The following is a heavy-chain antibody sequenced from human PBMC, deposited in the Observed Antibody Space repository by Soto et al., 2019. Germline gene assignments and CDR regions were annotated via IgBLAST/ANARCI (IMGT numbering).Heavy chain of an antibody. CDR3: ARGTIVVVPAAIWFDP. Sequence: ASVKVSCKASGYTFTGYDMHWVRQAPGQGLEWMGWINPNSGGTNYAQKFQGRVTMTRDTSISTAYMELSRLRSDDTAVYYCARGTIVVVPAAIWFDPWGQGTLVTVSS. V-gene: IGHV1-2*02. D-gene: IGHD2-2*01. CDR2: INPNSGGT. J-gene: IGHJ5*02. CDR1: GYTFTGYD.